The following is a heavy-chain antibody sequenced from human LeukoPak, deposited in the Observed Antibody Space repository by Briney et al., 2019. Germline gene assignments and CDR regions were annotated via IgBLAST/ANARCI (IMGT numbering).Heavy chain of an antibody. D-gene: IGHD6-13*01. V-gene: IGHV3-21*01. Sequence: GGSLRLSCAASGSTFSRHSMNWVRQAPGKGLQWVARIDSSSANTYYADSVKGRFTISRDNAKTSLYLHMNSLRAEDTAVYYCARESAAGTARAYGMDVWGQGTTVTASS. CDR3: ARESAAGTARAYGMDV. J-gene: IGHJ6*02. CDR2: IDSSSANT. CDR1: GSTFSRHS.